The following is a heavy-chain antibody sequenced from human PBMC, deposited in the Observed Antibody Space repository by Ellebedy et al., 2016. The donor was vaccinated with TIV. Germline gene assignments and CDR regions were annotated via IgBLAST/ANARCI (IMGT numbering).Heavy chain of an antibody. Sequence: AASVKVSCTASGFTFTSYGFTWVRQAPGQGLEWMGWISANNGDTHYAQKVQGRVTMTTDTSTSTAYMEVRSLRSDDTAVYYCARKGTSLPLDYWGQGTLVTVSS. CDR3: ARKGTSLPLDY. V-gene: IGHV1-18*01. CDR2: ISANNGDT. J-gene: IGHJ4*02. D-gene: IGHD2-2*01. CDR1: GFTFTSYG.